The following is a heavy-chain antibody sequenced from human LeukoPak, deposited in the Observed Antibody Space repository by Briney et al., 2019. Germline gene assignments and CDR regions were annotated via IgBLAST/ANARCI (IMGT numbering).Heavy chain of an antibody. D-gene: IGHD6-13*01. CDR3: AREQQLIRGDY. CDR2: IDYSGGDT. J-gene: IGHJ4*02. V-gene: IGHV3-23*01. CDR1: GFTLSSYE. Sequence: GGSLRLSCTASGFTLSSYEMSWIRQAPGKGLEWVSSIDYSGGDTHYADSVKGRFTISRDNSKNTLYLQLSSLRGDDTAVYYCAREQQLIRGDYWGQGTLVTVSS.